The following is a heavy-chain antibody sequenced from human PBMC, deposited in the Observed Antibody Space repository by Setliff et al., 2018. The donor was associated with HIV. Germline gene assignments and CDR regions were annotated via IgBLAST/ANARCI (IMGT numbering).Heavy chain of an antibody. Sequence: SETLSLTCAVSGFSISSGFFWGWVRQPPGKGLGWIGSIYYSGSTYYNPSLKSRVTISVDTSKNQFSLKLTSVTAADTAVYYCASTGHIEIDPLQPFEIWGQGTMVTVSS. D-gene: IGHD5-12*01. CDR1: GFSISSGFF. CDR3: ASTGHIEIDPLQPFEI. CDR2: IYYSGST. V-gene: IGHV4-38-2*01. J-gene: IGHJ3*02.